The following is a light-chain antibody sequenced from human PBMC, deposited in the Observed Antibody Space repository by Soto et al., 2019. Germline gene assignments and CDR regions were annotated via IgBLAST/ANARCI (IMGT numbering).Light chain of an antibody. CDR2: DVS. J-gene: IGLJ2*01. V-gene: IGLV2-11*01. CDR1: SSDVGGYDF. CDR3: CSYAGDLAL. Sequence: ALTQPRSVSGSPGQSVTISCTGTSSDVGGYDFVSWYQQHPGKAPKLMISDVSKRPSGVPDRFSGSKSGNTASLTISGLQAEDEADYYCCSYAGDLALFGGGTKVT.